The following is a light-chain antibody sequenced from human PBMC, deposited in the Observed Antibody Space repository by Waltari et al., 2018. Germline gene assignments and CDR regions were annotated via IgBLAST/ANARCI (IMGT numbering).Light chain of an antibody. Sequence: QSVLTQPPAASGTPGQRVTISCAGSTSNIGTNYVTWYQKFPGAAPTLLIYRINQRPSGVPDRFSGSKSGTSASLVISGLRSEDEADYFCAGWDDNLSVVFGGGTKLTVL. CDR2: RIN. CDR1: TSNIGTNY. CDR3: AGWDDNLSVV. J-gene: IGLJ2*01. V-gene: IGLV1-47*01.